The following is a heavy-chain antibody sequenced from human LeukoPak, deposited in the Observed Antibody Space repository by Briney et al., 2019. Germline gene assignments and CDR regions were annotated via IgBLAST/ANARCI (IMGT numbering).Heavy chain of an antibody. Sequence: RGSLRLSCAASGFAFSDFAMSWVRQAPGKGLEWVSAVTNSGNTTYYADSVKGRFTISKDNAKSTLHLQLNSLRAEDTAIYFCARHRNFGANFAIDYWGQGTLVTVSS. CDR3: ARHRNFGANFAIDY. CDR2: VTNSGNTT. CDR1: GFAFSDFA. V-gene: IGHV3-23*01. D-gene: IGHD4/OR15-4a*01. J-gene: IGHJ4*02.